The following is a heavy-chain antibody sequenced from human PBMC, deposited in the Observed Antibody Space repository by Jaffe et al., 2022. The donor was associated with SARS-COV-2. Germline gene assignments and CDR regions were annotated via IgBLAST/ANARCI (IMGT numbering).Heavy chain of an antibody. J-gene: IGHJ6*02. V-gene: IGHV3-21*01. Sequence: EVQLVESGGGLVKPGGSLRLSCSASGFTFSRYTMNWVRQAPGKGLEWVSSISSTRTYISYADSLRGRFTISRDNAKNSLYLQMNNLRAEDTAVYYCARWTSKDDADLEYYYYYGMDVWGQGTTVTVSS. CDR3: ARWTSKDDADLEYYYYYGMDV. D-gene: IGHD3-3*01. CDR2: ISSTRTYI. CDR1: GFTFSRYT.